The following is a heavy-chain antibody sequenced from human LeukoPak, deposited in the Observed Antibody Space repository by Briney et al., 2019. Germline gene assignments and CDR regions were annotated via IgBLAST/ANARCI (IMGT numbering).Heavy chain of an antibody. D-gene: IGHD1-1*01. CDR3: ATRPGYRAFDY. CDR2: ISDSGGKT. V-gene: IGHV3-23*01. Sequence: GGSLRLSRAASGFTFSNYGMNWVRQAPGKGLEWVSVISDSGGKTHYADSVKGRFTISRDNSKNTLYLQMNSLRLEDTAVYYCATRPGYRAFDYWGQGTLVTVSS. J-gene: IGHJ4*02. CDR1: GFTFSNYG.